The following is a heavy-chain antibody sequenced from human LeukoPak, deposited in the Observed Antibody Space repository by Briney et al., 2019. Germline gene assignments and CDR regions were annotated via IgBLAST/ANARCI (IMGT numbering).Heavy chain of an antibody. CDR2: ITPNADRT. D-gene: IGHD3-22*01. Sequence: GGSLRLSCAASGFTFGSYGMSWVRQAPGKGLEWVSFITPNADRTSYADSVEGRFTISRDNPRNTLYMQMNSLRDEDTALYYCAIMHGYYDGSGYWVKWGQGTLVTVSS. J-gene: IGHJ1*01. V-gene: IGHV3-23*01. CDR3: AIMHGYYDGSGYWVK. CDR1: GFTFGSYG.